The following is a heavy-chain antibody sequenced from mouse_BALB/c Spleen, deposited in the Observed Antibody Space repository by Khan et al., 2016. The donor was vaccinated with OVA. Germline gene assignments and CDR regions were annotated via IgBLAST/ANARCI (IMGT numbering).Heavy chain of an antibody. CDR2: VSTGGGYP. J-gene: IGHJ3*01. CDR1: GFTFSTYG. V-gene: IGHV5-6*01. Sequence: EVELVESGGDLVKPGGSLKLSCAASGFTFSTYGMSWVRQTPDKRLEWVATVSTGGGYPYYPDSVKGRFTISRDNAKNTLYLQMSSLKSEDTAMVYCARLAYYYDSEGFAYWGQGTLVIVSA. D-gene: IGHD1-1*01. CDR3: ARLAYYYDSEGFAY.